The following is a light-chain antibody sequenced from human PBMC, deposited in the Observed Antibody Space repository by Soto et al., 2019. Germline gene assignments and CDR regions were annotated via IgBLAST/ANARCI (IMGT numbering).Light chain of an antibody. CDR1: QDIRSY. CDR3: QQYDSLFT. J-gene: IGKJ5*01. Sequence: IQMTQYTSSLSASVGYRVTITCQASQDIRSYLNWYQQKPGKARKLLIYDASNLETGVPSRFSGSGSGTDFTFTISSLKAEDIGTYVCQQYDSLFTFCQGTRLEIK. V-gene: IGKV1-33*01. CDR2: DAS.